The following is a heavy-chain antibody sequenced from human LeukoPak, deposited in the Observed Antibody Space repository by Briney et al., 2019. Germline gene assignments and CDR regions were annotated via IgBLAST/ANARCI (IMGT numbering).Heavy chain of an antibody. CDR3: ARDPAYGDYWYFDL. J-gene: IGHJ2*01. Sequence: SETLSLTCTVSGGSISSYYWSWIRQPAGKGLEWIGRSYTSGSTNYNPSLKSRVTMSVDTSKNPFSLQLSSVTAAETAVYYCARDPAYGDYWYFDLWGRGTLVTVSS. CDR1: GGSISSYY. D-gene: IGHD4-17*01. CDR2: SYTSGST. V-gene: IGHV4-4*07.